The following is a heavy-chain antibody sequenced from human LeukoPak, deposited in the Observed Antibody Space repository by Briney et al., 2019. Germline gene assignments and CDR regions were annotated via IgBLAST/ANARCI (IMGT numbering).Heavy chain of an antibody. Sequence: GGSLRLSCAASGFTFSSYAMSWVRQAPGKGLEWASGTSGSGVTTYYADSVKGRFTISRDNSKNTLYLQMDSLRAEDTAVYYCAKMHYFGSGSPDYWGQGTLVTVSS. V-gene: IGHV3-23*01. D-gene: IGHD3-10*01. CDR3: AKMHYFGSGSPDY. J-gene: IGHJ4*02. CDR1: GFTFSSYA. CDR2: TSGSGVTT.